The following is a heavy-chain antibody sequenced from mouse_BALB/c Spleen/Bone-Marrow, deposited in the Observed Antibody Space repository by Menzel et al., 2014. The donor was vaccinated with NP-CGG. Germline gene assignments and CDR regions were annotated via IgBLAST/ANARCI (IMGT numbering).Heavy chain of an antibody. D-gene: IGHD1-1*01. CDR1: GYTFSSYW. CDR3: AREDIGTVVEMDY. J-gene: IGHJ4*01. Sequence: QVQLQQSGAELMKPGASVKISCKATGYTFSSYWIEWVKQRPGHGLEWIGEILPGSGSTNYNERFKGKATFTADTSSNTAYMQLSSLTAEDSAVYYCAREDIGTVVEMDYWGQGTSVTGSS. V-gene: IGHV1-9*01. CDR2: ILPGSGST.